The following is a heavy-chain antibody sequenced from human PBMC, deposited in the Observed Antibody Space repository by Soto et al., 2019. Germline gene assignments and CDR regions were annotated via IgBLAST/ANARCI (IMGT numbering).Heavy chain of an antibody. CDR3: ARGRLLWFGDALYYYYGMDV. CDR2: INHSGST. CDR1: GGSFSGYY. Sequence: PSETLSLTCAVYGGSFSGYYWSWIRQPPGKGLEWIGEINHSGSTNYNPSLKSRVTISVDTSKNQFSLKLSSVTAADTAVYYCARGRLLWFGDALYYYYGMDVWGQGTTVTVSS. J-gene: IGHJ6*02. V-gene: IGHV4-34*01. D-gene: IGHD3-10*01.